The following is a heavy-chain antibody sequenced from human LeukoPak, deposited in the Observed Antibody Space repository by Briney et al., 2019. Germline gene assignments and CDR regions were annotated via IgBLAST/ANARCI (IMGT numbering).Heavy chain of an antibody. CDR1: GFTFSSYN. D-gene: IGHD5-18*01. Sequence: PWGSLRLSCAASGFTFSSYNMNWVRQAPGKGLEWVSSIGGTGSYIFYADSVKGRFTISRDNAKNSLYLQMNSLRAEDTAVYYCARGQEQLWLHKDYWGQGTLVTVSS. V-gene: IGHV3-21*01. CDR2: IGGTGSYI. CDR3: ARGQEQLWLHKDY. J-gene: IGHJ4*02.